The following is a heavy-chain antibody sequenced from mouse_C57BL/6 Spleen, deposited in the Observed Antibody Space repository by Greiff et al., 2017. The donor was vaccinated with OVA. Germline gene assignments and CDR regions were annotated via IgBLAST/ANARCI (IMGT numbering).Heavy chain of an antibody. CDR3: ARGVYYYGSSPYYFDY. CDR1: GYTFTSYW. V-gene: IGHV1-52*01. Sequence: VQLQQPGAELVRPGSSVKLSCKASGYTFTSYWMHWVKQRPIQGLEWIGNIDPSDSETHYNQKFKDKATLTVDKSSSTAYMQLSSLTSEDSAVYYCARGVYYYGSSPYYFDYWGQGTTLTVSS. CDR2: IDPSDSET. J-gene: IGHJ2*01. D-gene: IGHD1-1*01.